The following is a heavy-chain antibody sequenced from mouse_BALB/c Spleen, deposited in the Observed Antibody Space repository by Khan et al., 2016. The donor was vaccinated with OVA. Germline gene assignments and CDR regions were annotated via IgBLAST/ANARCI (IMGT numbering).Heavy chain of an antibody. Sequence: QVQLKQSGAELARPGASVKLSCTASGYTFTDYYINWVKQRTGQGLEWIGEISPGSGDTYYNERVMGKAKLTADKSSSTAYMQLSSLTSEASAVYFRARRNYFGYTFAYWGQGTLVTVSA. V-gene: IGHV1-77*01. CDR1: GYTFTDYY. CDR3: ARRNYFGYTFAY. J-gene: IGHJ3*01. D-gene: IGHD1-2*01. CDR2: ISPGSGDT.